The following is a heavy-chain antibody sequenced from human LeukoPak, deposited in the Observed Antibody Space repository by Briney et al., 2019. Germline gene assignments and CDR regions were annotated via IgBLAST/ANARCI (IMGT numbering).Heavy chain of an antibody. CDR3: ARGRVGATWFRY. D-gene: IGHD1-26*01. Sequence: SETLSLTCAAYDGSFSGYYWSWIRQPPEKGLEWIGEINHSGSTNYNPSLKSRVTISVDTSKNQFSLKLSSVTAADTAVYYCARGRVGATWFRYWGQGTLVTVSS. V-gene: IGHV4-34*01. CDR2: INHSGST. J-gene: IGHJ4*02. CDR1: DGSFSGYY.